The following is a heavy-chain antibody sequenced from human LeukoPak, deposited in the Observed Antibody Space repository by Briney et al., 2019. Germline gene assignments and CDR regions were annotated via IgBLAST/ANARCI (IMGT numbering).Heavy chain of an antibody. V-gene: IGHV4-34*01. D-gene: IGHD3-3*01. J-gene: IGHJ4*02. CDR3: GSRRTAMFGVIKGPIDY. Sequence: PSETLSLTCAVYGGSFSDYYWTWIRQPPGKGLEWIGEINHSGSPNNNPSLKSRVSISFDTSKNQFSLKLTSVTAAHTAVYYCGSRRTAMFGVIKGPIDYWGQGTLVTVSS. CDR1: GGSFSDYY. CDR2: INHSGSP.